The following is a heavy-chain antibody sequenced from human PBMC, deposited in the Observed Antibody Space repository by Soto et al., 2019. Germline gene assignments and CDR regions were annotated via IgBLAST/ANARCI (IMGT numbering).Heavy chain of an antibody. V-gene: IGHV3-64D*08. CDR3: VKDWSDSWYVSAFDI. D-gene: IGHD6-13*01. CDR2: ISSSGGST. Sequence: PGGSLRLSCSASGFTFSSYAMHWVRQAPGKGLEYVSAISSSGGSTYYADSVKGRFTISRDNSKNTLYLQMSSLRAEDTAVYYCVKDWSDSWYVSAFDIWGQGTMVTVSS. J-gene: IGHJ3*02. CDR1: GFTFSSYA.